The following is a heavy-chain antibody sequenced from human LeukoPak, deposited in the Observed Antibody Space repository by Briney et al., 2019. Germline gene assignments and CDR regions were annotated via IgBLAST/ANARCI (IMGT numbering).Heavy chain of an antibody. D-gene: IGHD3-10*01. CDR1: GFTFSSYS. Sequence: GGSLRLSCAASGFTFSSYSMNWVRQAPGRGLEWVSSISSSSSYIYYADSVKGRLTISRDNAKNSLYLQMNSLRAEDTAVYYCARDGWFGEDPVYAFDIWGQGTMVTVSS. CDR3: ARDGWFGEDPVYAFDI. V-gene: IGHV3-21*01. J-gene: IGHJ3*02. CDR2: ISSSSSYI.